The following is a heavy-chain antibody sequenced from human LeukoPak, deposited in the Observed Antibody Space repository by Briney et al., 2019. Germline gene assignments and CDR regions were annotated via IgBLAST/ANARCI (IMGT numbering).Heavy chain of an antibody. V-gene: IGHV3-48*01. CDR2: ISSSSSPI. Sequence: GGSLRLSCAASGFTFSGYSMNWVRQAPGKGLEWVSYISSSSSPIYYADSVKGRFTISRDNAKNSLYLQMNSLRVEDTAVYYCASWPGAAAGFSGPFDYWGQGTLVTVSS. J-gene: IGHJ4*02. CDR3: ASWPGAAAGFSGPFDY. CDR1: GFTFSGYS. D-gene: IGHD6-13*01.